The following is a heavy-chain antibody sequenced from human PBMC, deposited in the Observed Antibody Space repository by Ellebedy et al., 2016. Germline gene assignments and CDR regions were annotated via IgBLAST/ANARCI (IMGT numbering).Heavy chain of an antibody. D-gene: IGHD2-15*01. CDR2: IKTDGSRK. J-gene: IGHJ6*02. V-gene: IGHV3-74*01. CDR1: GFTFSSYW. CDR3: ARGRDCSGGTCYGYSYYGMDD. Sequence: GGSLRLSCAASGFTFSSYWMHWVRQVPGKGLVWVSHIKTDGSRKNYADSVKGRFTISRDSAKNTVYLQMNSLRAEDTAVYYCARGRDCSGGTCYGYSYYGMDDWGQGTTVTVSS.